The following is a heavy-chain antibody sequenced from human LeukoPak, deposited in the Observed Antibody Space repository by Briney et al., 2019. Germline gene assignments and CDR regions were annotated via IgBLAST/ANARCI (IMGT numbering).Heavy chain of an antibody. CDR2: INPNSGGT. D-gene: IGHD2-15*01. J-gene: IGHJ4*02. CDR3: AREGYCSGGSCYYFDY. CDR1: GYTFTGYY. Sequence: ASVEVSCKASGYTFTGYYMHWVRQAPGQGLERMGWINPNSGGTNYAQKFQGRVTMTRDTSISTAYMELSRLRSDDTAVYYCAREGYCSGGSCYYFDYWGQGTLVTVSS. V-gene: IGHV1-2*02.